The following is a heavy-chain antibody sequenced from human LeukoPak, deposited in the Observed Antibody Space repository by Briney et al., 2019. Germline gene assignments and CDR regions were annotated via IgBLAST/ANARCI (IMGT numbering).Heavy chain of an antibody. CDR2: IYSRGST. J-gene: IGHJ4*02. CDR3: ARQVRESEPVDY. D-gene: IGHD3-10*01. CDR1: GDSISSSRYS. V-gene: IGHV4-39*01. Sequence: PSETLSLTCTVSGDSISSSRYSWGWIRQPPGKWLEWIGSIYSRGSTYYNPSLKSRVTIYVDTSKNQFSLRLSSMTAADTAVYYCARQVRESEPVDYWGQGTLVTVSS.